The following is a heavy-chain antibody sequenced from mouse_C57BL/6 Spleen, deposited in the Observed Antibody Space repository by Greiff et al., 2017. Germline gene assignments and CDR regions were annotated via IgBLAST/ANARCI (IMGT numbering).Heavy chain of an antibody. D-gene: IGHD1-1*01. CDR2: INPNNGGT. CDR1: GYTFTDYY. CDR3: ARGLCYYGSSDWYFDV. J-gene: IGHJ1*03. Sequence: EVQLQQSGPELVKPGASVKISCKASGYTFTDYYMNWVKQSHGKSLEWIGDINPNNGGTSYNQKFKGKATLTVDKSSSTAYMELRSLTSEDSAVYYCARGLCYYGSSDWYFDVWGTGTTVTVSS. V-gene: IGHV1-26*01.